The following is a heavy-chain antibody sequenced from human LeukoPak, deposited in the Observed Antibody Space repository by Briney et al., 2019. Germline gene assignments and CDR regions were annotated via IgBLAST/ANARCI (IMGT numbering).Heavy chain of an antibody. CDR3: ARGDYYDSSGLWSD. J-gene: IGHJ4*02. CDR2: ISYDGSNK. V-gene: IGHV3-30-3*01. D-gene: IGHD3-22*01. Sequence: GGSLRLSCAASGFTFSSCAMHWVRQAPGKGLEWVAVISYDGSNKYYADSVKGRFTISRDNSKNTLYLQMNSLRAEDTAVYYCARGDYYDSSGLWSDWGQGTLVTVSS. CDR1: GFTFSSCA.